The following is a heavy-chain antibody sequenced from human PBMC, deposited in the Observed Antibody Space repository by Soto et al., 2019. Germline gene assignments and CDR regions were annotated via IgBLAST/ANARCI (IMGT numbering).Heavy chain of an antibody. CDR2: IYGSVRDT. CDR1: GFRFITTD. Sequence: GGSLRLSCAASGFRFITTDMSWVRKAPGKGLEWVSTIYGSVRDTYYADSVKGRFTISRDNSQNIVYLHMSNLRPDDTAIYYCAKTSGWFNSSGQATQVNVSS. V-gene: IGHV3-23*01. CDR3: AKTSGWFNS. J-gene: IGHJ5*01. D-gene: IGHD3-10*01.